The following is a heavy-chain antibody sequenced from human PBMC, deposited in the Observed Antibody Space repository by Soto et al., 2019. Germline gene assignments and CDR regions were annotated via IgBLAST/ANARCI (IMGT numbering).Heavy chain of an antibody. Sequence: QVQLVESGGGVVQPGRSLRLSCAASGFTFSSYGMHWVRQAPGKGLEWVAVISYDGSNKYYADSVKGRFTISRDNSKNTLYLQMNSLRAEDTAVYYCAKYGTIFGVVIIRGDFDYWGQGTLVTVSS. D-gene: IGHD3-3*01. CDR2: ISYDGSNK. J-gene: IGHJ4*02. CDR1: GFTFSSYG. V-gene: IGHV3-30*18. CDR3: AKYGTIFGVVIIRGDFDY.